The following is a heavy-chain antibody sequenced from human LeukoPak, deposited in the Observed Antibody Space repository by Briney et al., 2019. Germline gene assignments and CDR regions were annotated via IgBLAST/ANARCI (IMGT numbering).Heavy chain of an antibody. CDR2: IKQDGSEK. V-gene: IGHV3-7*01. CDR3: AREDNSVVSN. D-gene: IGHD2/OR15-2a*01. Sequence: GGSLRLSCAASGFTFSLYWMSWVRQAPGKGLEWVANIKQDGSEKYYVDSVKGRFTISRDNAKNSLYLLMNSLRAEDTAVYYCAREDNSVVSNWGQGTLVTVSS. CDR1: GFTFSLYW. J-gene: IGHJ4*02.